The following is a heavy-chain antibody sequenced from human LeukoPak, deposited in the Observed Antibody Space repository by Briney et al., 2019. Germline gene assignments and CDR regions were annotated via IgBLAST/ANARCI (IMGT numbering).Heavy chain of an antibody. CDR3: AKGGWLEY. V-gene: IGHV3-23*01. D-gene: IGHD6-19*01. Sequence: GGSLRLSCAASGFTFSINDMSWVRQAPGRGLEWVSISSVSGGATNYADSVKGRFTISRDNSKNTLYLQMNSLRAEDTAVYYSAKGGWLEYWGQGTLVTVSS. J-gene: IGHJ4*02. CDR2: SSVSGGAT. CDR1: GFTFSIND.